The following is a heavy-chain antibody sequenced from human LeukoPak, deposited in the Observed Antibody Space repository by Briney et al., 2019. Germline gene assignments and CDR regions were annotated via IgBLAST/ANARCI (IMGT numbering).Heavy chain of an antibody. D-gene: IGHD2-8*01. CDR3: ARVPPFDCTNGVCYRSPLYYFDY. CDR1: GGSISSGGYY. V-gene: IGHV4-30-2*01. J-gene: IGHJ4*02. CDR2: IYHSGST. Sequence: SETLSLTCTVSGGSISSGGYYWSWIRQPPGKGLEWIGYIYHSGSTYYNPSLKSRVTISVDRSKNQFSLKLSSVTAADTAVYYCARVPPFDCTNGVCYRSPLYYFDYWGQGTLVTVSS.